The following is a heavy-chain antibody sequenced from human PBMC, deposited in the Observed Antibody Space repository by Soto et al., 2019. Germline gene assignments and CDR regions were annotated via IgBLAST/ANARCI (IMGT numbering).Heavy chain of an antibody. Sequence: QVQLVESGGGVVQPGRSLRLCCAASGFTFSSYAMHWVRQAPGKGLEWVAVISYDGSNKYYADSVKGRFTISRDNSKNTLYLQMNSLRAEDTAVYYCARGIQLWSPFDYWGQGTLVTVSS. J-gene: IGHJ4*02. CDR2: ISYDGSNK. D-gene: IGHD5-18*01. CDR1: GFTFSSYA. V-gene: IGHV3-30-3*01. CDR3: ARGIQLWSPFDY.